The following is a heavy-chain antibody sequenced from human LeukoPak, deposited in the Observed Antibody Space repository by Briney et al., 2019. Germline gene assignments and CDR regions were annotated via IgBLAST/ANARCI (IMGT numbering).Heavy chain of an antibody. J-gene: IGHJ5*02. CDR3: ARVEEFCSSGSCYLGWFDP. CDR1: GASLSSYY. D-gene: IGHD2-15*01. Sequence: PSETLSLTCTVSGASLSSYYWSWIRQPPGRGLEWIGYIYYSGSTNYNPSLKSRVTISLDTSKTQFSLKLRSVTAADTAVYYCARVEEFCSSGSCYLGWFDPWGQGTLVTVSS. V-gene: IGHV4-59*01. CDR2: IYYSGST.